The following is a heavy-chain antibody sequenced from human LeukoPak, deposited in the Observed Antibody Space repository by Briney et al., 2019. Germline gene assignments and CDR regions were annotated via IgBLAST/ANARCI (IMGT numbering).Heavy chain of an antibody. D-gene: IGHD2-15*01. CDR2: ISSSSSYI. J-gene: IGHJ4*02. V-gene: IGHV3-21*01. Sequence: GGSLRLSCAASGFTFSSYSMNWVRQAPGKGLEWVSSISSSSSYIYYADSAKGRFTISRDNAKNSLYLQMNSLRAEDTAVYYCARIHCSGGSCYSLDYRGQGTLVTVSS. CDR3: ARIHCSGGSCYSLDY. CDR1: GFTFSSYS.